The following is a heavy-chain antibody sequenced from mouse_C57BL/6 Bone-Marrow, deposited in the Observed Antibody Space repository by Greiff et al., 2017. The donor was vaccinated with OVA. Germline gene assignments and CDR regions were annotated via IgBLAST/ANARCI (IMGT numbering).Heavy chain of an antibody. CDR2: ILPGSGST. J-gene: IGHJ1*03. CDR3: ARSLVYWYFDV. CDR1: GYTFTGYW. Sequence: QVQLQQSGAELMKPGASVKLSCKATGYTFTGYWIEWVKQRPGHGLEWIGEILPGSGSTNYNEKFKGKATLTADKSSSTAYMQLSSLTYEDSAVYYCARSLVYWYFDVWGTGTTVTVSS. V-gene: IGHV1-9*01.